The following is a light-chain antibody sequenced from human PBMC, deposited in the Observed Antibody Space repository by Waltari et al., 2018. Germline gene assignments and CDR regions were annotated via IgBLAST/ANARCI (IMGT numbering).Light chain of an antibody. Sequence: HSALTQPASVSGSPGQSITISCTGTRSDVGGYNYVSWYQQHPGKAPKLMIYDVSNRPSGVSNRFSGSKSGNTASLTISGLQAEDEADYYCSSYISSSTLELFGGGTSLTVL. CDR3: SSYISSSTLEL. CDR1: RSDVGGYNY. J-gene: IGLJ2*01. CDR2: DVS. V-gene: IGLV2-14*03.